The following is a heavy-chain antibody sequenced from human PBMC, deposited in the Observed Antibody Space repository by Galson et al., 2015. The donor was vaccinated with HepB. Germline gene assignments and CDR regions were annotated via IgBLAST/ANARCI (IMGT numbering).Heavy chain of an antibody. CDR2: IYQSGIT. Sequence: ETLSLTCAVSSGFISTSDCWSWVRQPPGKGLEWIGEIYQSGITNYNPSLKSRVTISVDKSKNQFSLRLSSVTAADTAVYYCRSHTSSIGNRGDYYFDYWGQGTLVTVSS. CDR3: RSHTSSIGNRGDYYFDY. CDR1: SGFISTSDC. J-gene: IGHJ4*02. V-gene: IGHV4-4*02. D-gene: IGHD6-13*01.